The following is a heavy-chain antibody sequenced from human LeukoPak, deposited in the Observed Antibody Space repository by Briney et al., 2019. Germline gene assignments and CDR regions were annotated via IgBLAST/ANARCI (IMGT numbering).Heavy chain of an antibody. V-gene: IGHV5-51*01. D-gene: IGHD2-2*02. CDR1: GYSFTSYW. CDR2: ICPGDSDT. Sequence: GESLKISCKGSGYSFTSYWIGWVRQMPGKGLEWMGIICPGDSDTRYSPSFQGQVTISADKSISTAYLQWSSLKASDTAMYYCARHEDIVVVPAAIGGNWFDPWGQGTLVTVSS. J-gene: IGHJ5*02. CDR3: ARHEDIVVVPAAIGGNWFDP.